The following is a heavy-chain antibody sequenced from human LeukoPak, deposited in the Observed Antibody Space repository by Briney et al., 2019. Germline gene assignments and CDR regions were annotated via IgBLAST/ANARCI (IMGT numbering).Heavy chain of an antibody. CDR3: ASGAWATRLHS. D-gene: IGHD5-24*01. CDR1: GESLNYYY. Sequence: SGTLSLTCGVYGESLNYYYWSWIRQSPEKGLEWIGEVFDAKTTNYNPSLKSRVTISAVTSSNQFSLNLKSVTAADTAVYYCASGAWATRLHSWAQGTLVIVSS. CDR2: VFDAKTT. V-gene: IGHV4-34*12. J-gene: IGHJ4*02.